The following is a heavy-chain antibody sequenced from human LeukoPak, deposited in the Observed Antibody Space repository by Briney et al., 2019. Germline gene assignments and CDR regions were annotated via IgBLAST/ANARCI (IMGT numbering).Heavy chain of an antibody. CDR3: TRDQTPYY. J-gene: IGHJ4*02. CDR1: GFTFGDYA. V-gene: IGHV3-49*04. Sequence: PGGSLRLSCTASGFTFGDYAMTWVRQAPGKGLEWVGFIASETYGGIAEYAASVKGRFTISRDDSKSIAYLQMNSLKTEDTAVYYCTRDQTPYYWGQGTLVTVSS. CDR2: IASETYGGIA.